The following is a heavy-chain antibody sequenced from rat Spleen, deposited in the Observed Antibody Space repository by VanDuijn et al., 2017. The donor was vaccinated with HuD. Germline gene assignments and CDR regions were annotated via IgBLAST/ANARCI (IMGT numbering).Heavy chain of an antibody. CDR3: ARPTEGIAWFAY. CDR1: GXXXSHXX. J-gene: IGHJ3*01. V-gene: IGHV5-25*01. CDR2: ISPSGGST. D-gene: IGHD1-11*01. Sequence: EVQLVESGGGLVQPGXXLKLSXXXSGXXXSHXXXAXXXQAPTRGLEWVASISPSGGSTFYRDSVKGRFTVSRDVAKSTLYLQMDSLRSEDTATYYCARPTEGIAWFAYWGQGTLVTVSS.